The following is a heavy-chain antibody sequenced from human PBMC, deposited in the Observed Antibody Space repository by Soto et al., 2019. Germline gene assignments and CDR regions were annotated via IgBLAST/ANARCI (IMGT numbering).Heavy chain of an antibody. CDR2: ISAYNGNT. D-gene: IGHD3-22*01. V-gene: IGHV1-18*01. Sequence: ASVKVSCKASGYTFTSYGISWVRQAPGQGLEWMGWISAYNGNTNYAQKLQGRVTMTTDTSTSTAYMELRSLRSDDTAVYYCARDRRPRITMIVVVMENWFDPWGQGTLVTVSS. CDR3: ARDRRPRITMIVVVMENWFDP. J-gene: IGHJ5*02. CDR1: GYTFTSYG.